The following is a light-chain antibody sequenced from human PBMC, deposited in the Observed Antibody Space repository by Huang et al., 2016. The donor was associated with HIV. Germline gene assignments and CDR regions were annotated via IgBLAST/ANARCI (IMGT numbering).Light chain of an antibody. CDR3: MQAQQTPYT. J-gene: IGKJ2*01. CDR1: KSILHSNGYNY. CDR2: MCS. V-gene: IGKV2-28*01. Sequence: DIVMTQSPLSLPVTPGEPASISCRSSKSILHSNGYNYLDWYVQKPGQSPQLLIYMCSNRASGVPDMISGSGSGVEFTLKISRVEAEDVGVYYCMQAQQTPYTFGPGTRLEIK.